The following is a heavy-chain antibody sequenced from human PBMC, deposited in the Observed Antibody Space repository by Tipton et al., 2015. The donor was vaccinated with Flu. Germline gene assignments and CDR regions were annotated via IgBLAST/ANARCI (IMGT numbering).Heavy chain of an antibody. V-gene: IGHV4-38-2*02. CDR1: GDSIGSQYF. Sequence: LSCTVSGDSIGSQYFWGWIRQPPGRGLEWIGNVFHTGSTYHNPSLKSRVTISVDTSKNQFSLKLSSVTAADTAVYYCARGGLLWFGELSPGYFDYWGQGTLVTVSS. CDR2: VFHTGST. J-gene: IGHJ4*02. CDR3: ARGGLLWFGELSPGYFDY. D-gene: IGHD3-10*01.